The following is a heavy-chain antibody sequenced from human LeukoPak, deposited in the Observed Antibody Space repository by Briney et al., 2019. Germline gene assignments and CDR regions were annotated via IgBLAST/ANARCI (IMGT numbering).Heavy chain of an antibody. CDR1: GYTFTGYY. Sequence: ASVKVSCKASGYTFTGYYMHWVRQAPGQGLEWMGWINPNSGGTNYAQKFQGRVTMTRDTSISTAYMELSRLRSDDTAVYYCAYGGNPETFYYYYGMDVWGQGTTVTVSS. CDR3: AYGGNPETFYYYYGMDV. D-gene: IGHD4-23*01. CDR2: INPNSGGT. J-gene: IGHJ6*02. V-gene: IGHV1-2*02.